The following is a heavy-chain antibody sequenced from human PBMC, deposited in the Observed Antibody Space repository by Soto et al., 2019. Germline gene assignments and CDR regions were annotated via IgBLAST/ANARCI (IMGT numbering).Heavy chain of an antibody. V-gene: IGHV5-51*01. CDR3: ARNSGWNDPDYYYGMDV. CDR2: IYPGDSDT. D-gene: IGHD1-1*01. J-gene: IGHJ6*02. Sequence: LKISCKGSGYSFTSYWIGWVRQMPGKGLEWMGIIYPGDSDTRYSPSFQGQVTISADKSISTAYLQWSSLKASDTAMYYCARNSGWNDPDYYYGMDVWGQGTTVTVSS. CDR1: GYSFTSYW.